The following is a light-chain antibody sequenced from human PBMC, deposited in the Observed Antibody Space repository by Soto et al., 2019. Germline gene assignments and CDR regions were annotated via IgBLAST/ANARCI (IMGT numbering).Light chain of an antibody. V-gene: IGKV3-11*01. CDR3: QQRTDWPLT. Sequence: EIVLTQSPVTLSLSPGERATLSCRASQRVSNHLGWYQQRPGQAPRLLIYDVSNRATGVPARFSGSGSGTDFTLTISSLEPEDFAVYYCQQRTDWPLTFGGGTKVEIK. CDR2: DVS. J-gene: IGKJ4*01. CDR1: QRVSNH.